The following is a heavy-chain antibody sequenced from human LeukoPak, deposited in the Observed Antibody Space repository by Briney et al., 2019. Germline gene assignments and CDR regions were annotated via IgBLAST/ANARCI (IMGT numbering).Heavy chain of an antibody. CDR3: XXGQVRGVSYYGMDV. D-gene: IGHD3-10*01. J-gene: IGHJ6*02. CDR1: GFTFSSYG. CDR2: IRYDGTNK. Sequence: GGSLRLSCEASGFTFSSYGMHWVRQAPGKGLEWVAFIRYDGTNKNYEDSVKGRFTISRDNSKNTLYLQMNSLRAEDTAVYYXXXGQVRGVSYYGMDVWGQGTTVTVSS. V-gene: IGHV3-30*02.